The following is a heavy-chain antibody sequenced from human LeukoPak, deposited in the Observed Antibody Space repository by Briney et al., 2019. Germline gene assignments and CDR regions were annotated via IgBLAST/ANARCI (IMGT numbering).Heavy chain of an antibody. V-gene: IGHV4-34*01. Sequence: PWETLSLTCAVYGGTFSGYYWSWIRQPPGKGLEWVGVINHSGSTTYHPSCTSRVPISVDTSKNQFCLKLSSVTVADTAVYYCARGFDFWSGYVFDFWGQGTLVTVSS. CDR3: ARGFDFWSGYVFDF. J-gene: IGHJ4*01. CDR1: GGTFSGYY. D-gene: IGHD3-3*01. CDR2: INHSGST.